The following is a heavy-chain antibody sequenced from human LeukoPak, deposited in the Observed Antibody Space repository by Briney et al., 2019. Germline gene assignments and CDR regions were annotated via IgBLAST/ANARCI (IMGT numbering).Heavy chain of an antibody. Sequence: PGGSLRLSCAASGFTVSGYYMSWVRQAPGKGLEWVSVIYSGGSTYYAGSVKGRFTISRDTSKNTLYLQMNSLRAEDTAVYYCARGFPVVAGNLDYWGQGTLVTVSS. CDR3: ARGFPVVAGNLDY. CDR1: GFTVSGYY. J-gene: IGHJ4*02. CDR2: IYSGGST. D-gene: IGHD6-19*01. V-gene: IGHV3-66*01.